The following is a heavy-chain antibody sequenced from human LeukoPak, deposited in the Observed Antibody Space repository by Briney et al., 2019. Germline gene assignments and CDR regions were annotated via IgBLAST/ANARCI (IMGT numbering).Heavy chain of an antibody. CDR3: ASSGVFHHNPLDY. V-gene: IGHV3-53*01. J-gene: IGHJ4*02. CDR1: GFTVSSNY. CDR2: IYSGGDT. Sequence: PGGSLRLPCAASGFTVSSNYMSWVRQAPGKGLEWVSLIYSGGDTYYADSVKGRFTISRDNSKNTLYLQMNSLRAEDTAVYYCASSGVFHHNPLDYWGQGTLVTVSS. D-gene: IGHD6-19*01.